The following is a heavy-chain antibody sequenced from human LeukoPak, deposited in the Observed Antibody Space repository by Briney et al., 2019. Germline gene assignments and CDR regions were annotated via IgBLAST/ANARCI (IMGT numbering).Heavy chain of an antibody. J-gene: IGHJ4*02. Sequence: PSETLSLTSTVSGGSITSYYRSWIRQSPGKGLEWIGFMYYSGTTNYNPSLKSRVTISLGMSKNQFSLKLSSVTAADTAVYYCARLPMAVTPHVDYWGQGTLVTVSS. CDR1: GGSITSYY. D-gene: IGHD2-21*02. V-gene: IGHV4-59*01. CDR3: ARLPMAVTPHVDY. CDR2: MYYSGTT.